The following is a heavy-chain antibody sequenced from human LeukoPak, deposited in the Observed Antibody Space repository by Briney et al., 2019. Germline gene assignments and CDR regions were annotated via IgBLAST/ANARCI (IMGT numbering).Heavy chain of an antibody. CDR1: GFTFSDYY. J-gene: IGHJ4*02. Sequence: GGSLRLSCAASGFTFSDYYMTWIRQAPGKGLEWVSYISGSSSHTNYADSVKDRFTISRDNAKDSLYLQMNSLRAEDTAVYYCARDRSYSRDYWGQGTLVTVSS. CDR2: ISGSSSHT. CDR3: ARDRSYSRDY. V-gene: IGHV3-11*05. D-gene: IGHD3-10*01.